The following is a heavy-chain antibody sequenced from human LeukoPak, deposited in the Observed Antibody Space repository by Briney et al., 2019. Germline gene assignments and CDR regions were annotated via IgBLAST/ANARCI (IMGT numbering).Heavy chain of an antibody. Sequence: SETLSLTCTVSGGSISSYYWSWIRQPPGKGLEWIGYIYYSGSTNYNPSLKSRVTISVDTSKNQFSLKLSSVTAADTAVYYRACNPGQAAAGTLFDYWGQGTLVTVSS. D-gene: IGHD6-13*01. CDR2: IYYSGST. CDR3: ACNPGQAAAGTLFDY. V-gene: IGHV4-59*08. CDR1: GGSISSYY. J-gene: IGHJ4*02.